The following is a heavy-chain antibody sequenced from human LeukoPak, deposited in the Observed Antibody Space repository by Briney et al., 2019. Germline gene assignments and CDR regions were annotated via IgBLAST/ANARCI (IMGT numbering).Heavy chain of an antibody. CDR1: GGSISTY. Sequence: PSETLSLTCTVSGGSISTYWNWIRQPPGKGLEWIGYVYYTGSTNYNPSLKSRVTISVDTSKNQFSLKLTSVTAADTAVYYCARDLGADYGDYVFDPWGQGTLVTVSS. J-gene: IGHJ5*02. D-gene: IGHD4-17*01. CDR3: ARDLGADYGDYVFDP. CDR2: VYYTGST. V-gene: IGHV4-59*01.